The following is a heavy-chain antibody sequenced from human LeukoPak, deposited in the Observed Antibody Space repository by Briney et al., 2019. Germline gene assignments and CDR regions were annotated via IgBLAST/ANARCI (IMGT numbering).Heavy chain of an antibody. D-gene: IGHD3-22*01. CDR3: ATPQGHYYDSSGANDAFDI. V-gene: IGHV1-24*01. Sequence: APVKVSCKVSGYTLTELSMHWVRQAPGKGLEWMGGFDPEDGETIYAQKFQGRVTMTEDASTDTAYMELSSLRSEDTAVYYCATPQGHYYDSSGANDAFDIWGQGTMVTVSS. CDR2: FDPEDGET. CDR1: GYTLTELS. J-gene: IGHJ3*02.